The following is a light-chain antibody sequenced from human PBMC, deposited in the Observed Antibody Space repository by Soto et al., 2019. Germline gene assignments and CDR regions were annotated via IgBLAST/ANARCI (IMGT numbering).Light chain of an antibody. CDR3: QQYGSSPIT. Sequence: IVLTQSPGTLSLSPGERATLSGTASQSVSSSNLAWYQQKPGQAPRLLIYDASSRATDIPDRFSGSGSGADFTLTISRLGPEDFGVYYCQQYGSSPITFGQGTRLEIK. CDR2: DAS. CDR1: QSVSSSN. V-gene: IGKV3-20*01. J-gene: IGKJ5*01.